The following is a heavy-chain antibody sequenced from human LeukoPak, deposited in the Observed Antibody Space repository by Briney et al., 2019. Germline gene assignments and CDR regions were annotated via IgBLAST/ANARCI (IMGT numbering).Heavy chain of an antibody. J-gene: IGHJ4*02. Sequence: GGSLRLSCAASGFTFSSYGMHWVRQAPGKGLEWVAFIRYDGSNKYYADSVKGRFTISRDNSKNTLYLQMNSLRAEDTAVYYCAKGGIVVVPAYYFDYWGQGTLVTVSS. CDR3: AKGGIVVVPAYYFDY. D-gene: IGHD2-2*01. V-gene: IGHV3-30*02. CDR2: IRYDGSNK. CDR1: GFTFSSYG.